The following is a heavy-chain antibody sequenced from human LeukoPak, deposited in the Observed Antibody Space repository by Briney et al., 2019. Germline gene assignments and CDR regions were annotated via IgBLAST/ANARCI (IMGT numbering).Heavy chain of an antibody. CDR1: GGSISSYY. CDR2: IYYSGST. D-gene: IGHD5-18*01. J-gene: IGHJ4*02. CDR3: SRGSGISYGGIDY. Sequence: SETLSLTCTVSGGSISSYYWSWIRQPPGKGLELIGYIYYSGSTNYNPSLKSRVTISVDTSKNQFSLKLSSVTAADTAVYYCSRGSGISYGGIDYWGQGTLVTVSS. V-gene: IGHV4-59*08.